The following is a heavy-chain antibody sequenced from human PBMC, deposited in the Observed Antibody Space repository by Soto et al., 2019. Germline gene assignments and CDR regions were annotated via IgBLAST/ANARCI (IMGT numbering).Heavy chain of an antibody. V-gene: IGHV3-33*01. Sequence: GGSLRLPCAASGFTFSSHGMHWVRQAPGKGLEWVAVIWYDGGSKYYADSVKGRFTISRDNSKNTLSLQMNSLRVEDTAVYYCARDRSLSGWYLDHWGQGTLVTVSS. CDR2: IWYDGGSK. D-gene: IGHD6-19*01. CDR1: GFTFSSHG. J-gene: IGHJ4*02. CDR3: ARDRSLSGWYLDH.